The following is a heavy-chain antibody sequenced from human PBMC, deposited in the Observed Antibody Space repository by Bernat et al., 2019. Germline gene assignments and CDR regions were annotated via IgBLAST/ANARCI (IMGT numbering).Heavy chain of an antibody. CDR2: ISSSTTYI. J-gene: IGHJ4*02. V-gene: IGHV3-21*01. CDR3: ARDQYGDYTYDY. CDR1: GFTFTTYS. D-gene: IGHD3-3*01. Sequence: EVQLLESGGGLVQPGGSLTLSCAASGFTFTTYSMNWVRQAPGKGLEWVSFISSSTTYIYYADSVKGRFTISRDNAKNSLYLQMNSLRADDTAVYYCARDQYGDYTYDYWGQGTLVTVSS.